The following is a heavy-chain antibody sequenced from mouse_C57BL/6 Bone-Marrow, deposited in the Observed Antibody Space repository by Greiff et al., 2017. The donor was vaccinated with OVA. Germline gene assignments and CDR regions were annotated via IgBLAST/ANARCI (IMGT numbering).Heavy chain of an antibody. CDR1: GYSFTGYY. CDR2: INPSTGGT. J-gene: IGHJ1*03. D-gene: IGHD1-1*01. CDR3: ARRHGSEYFDV. V-gene: IGHV1-42*01. Sequence: VQLKQSGPELVKPGASVKISCKASGYSFTGYYMNWVKQSPEKSLEWIGEINPSTGGTTYNQKFKAKATLTVDKSSSTAYMQLKSLTSEDSAVYYCARRHGSEYFDVWGTGTTVTVSS.